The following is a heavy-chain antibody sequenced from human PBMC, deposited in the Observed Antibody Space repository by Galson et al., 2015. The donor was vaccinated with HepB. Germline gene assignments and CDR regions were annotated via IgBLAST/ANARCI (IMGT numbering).Heavy chain of an antibody. Sequence: SLRLSCAASGFTFSNYAMHWVRQVPGKGLEWVALISVDGGNKYYADSVKGRLTISRDNSRNTLYLQMNSLRAEDTAVYFCARGLRYSSGWYYFDYWGQGALVTVSS. J-gene: IGHJ4*02. CDR3: ARGLRYSSGWYYFDY. CDR2: ISVDGGNK. V-gene: IGHV3-30-3*01. CDR1: GFTFSNYA. D-gene: IGHD6-19*01.